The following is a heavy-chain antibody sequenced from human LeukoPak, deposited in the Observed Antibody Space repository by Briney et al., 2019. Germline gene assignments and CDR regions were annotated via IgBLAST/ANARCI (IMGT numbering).Heavy chain of an antibody. CDR1: GGSFSGYY. D-gene: IGHD3-10*01. V-gene: IGHV4-34*01. J-gene: IGHJ4*02. Sequence: PSETLSLTCAVYGGSFSGYYWSWIRQPPGKGLEWIGEINHSGSTNYNPSLKSRVTISVDTSKNQFSLNLSSVTAADTAVYYCARRRHYYGSGSYRRWEFDYWGQGTLVTVSS. CDR2: INHSGST. CDR3: ARRRHYYGSGSYRRWEFDY.